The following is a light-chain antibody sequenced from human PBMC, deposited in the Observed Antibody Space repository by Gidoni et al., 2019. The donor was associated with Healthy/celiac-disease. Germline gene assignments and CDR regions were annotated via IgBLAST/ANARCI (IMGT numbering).Light chain of an antibody. J-gene: IGLJ2*01. CDR2: EVS. V-gene: IGLV2-23*02. CDR3: CSYAGSSTGV. CDR1: SSDVVSYNL. Sequence: QSALTPPASASVSPGQSITISCTGTSSDVVSYNLVSWYQQHPGKAPKLMIYEVSKRPSGVSNRFSGSKSGNTASLTIAGLQAEDEADYYCCSYAGSSTGVFGGGTKLTVL.